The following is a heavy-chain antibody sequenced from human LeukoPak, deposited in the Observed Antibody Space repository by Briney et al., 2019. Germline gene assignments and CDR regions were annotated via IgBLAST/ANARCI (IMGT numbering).Heavy chain of an antibody. J-gene: IGHJ3*02. CDR3: AKDARGFQLHRGAFDI. D-gene: IGHD2-2*01. CDR1: GFTFSSYG. Sequence: GGSLRLSCAASGFTFSSYGMSWVRQAPGKGLEWVSTISASGRSTYYADSVKGRFTISRDNSENTLHLQMNSLRGEDTAIYFCAKDARGFQLHRGAFDIWGQGTMVTVSS. CDR2: ISASGRST. V-gene: IGHV3-23*01.